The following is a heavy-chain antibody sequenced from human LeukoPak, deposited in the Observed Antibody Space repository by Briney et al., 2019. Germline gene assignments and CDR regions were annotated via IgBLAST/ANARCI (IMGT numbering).Heavy chain of an antibody. Sequence: ASVKVSCKASGYTFTSYAMHWVRQAPGQRLEWMGWINAGNGNTKYSQKFQGRVTITRDTSASTAYMELSSLRSEDTAVYYCARASGLKQWLVPHYWGQGTLVTVPS. V-gene: IGHV1-3*01. CDR3: ARASGLKQWLVPHY. D-gene: IGHD6-19*01. CDR2: INAGNGNT. CDR1: GYTFTSYA. J-gene: IGHJ4*02.